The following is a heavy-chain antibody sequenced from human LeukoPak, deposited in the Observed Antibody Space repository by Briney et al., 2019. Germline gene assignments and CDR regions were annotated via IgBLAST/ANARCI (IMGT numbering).Heavy chain of an antibody. CDR1: GYTFTSYG. V-gene: IGHV1-18*04. D-gene: IGHD2-8*01. CDR2: ISAYNGNT. CDR3: ARDNNGAPDAFDI. J-gene: IGHJ3*02. Sequence: ASLKVSSKASGYTFTSYGISWGRHAPRQGLERQGWISAYNGNTNYAQKLQGRVTMTTDTSTNTAYMEVRTLRSDDTAVYYCARDNNGAPDAFDIWGQGTMVTVSS.